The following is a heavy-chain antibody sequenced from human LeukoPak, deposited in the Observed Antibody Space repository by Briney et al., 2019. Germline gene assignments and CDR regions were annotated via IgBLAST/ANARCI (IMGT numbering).Heavy chain of an antibody. CDR1: GITFSDHY. CDR2: ISSGGDSI. CDR3: ARAVPTDPLKYYFDY. Sequence: PGGPLRLSCAASGITFSDHYMSWIRQAPGKGLEWLSYISSGGDSIYYADSVKGRFTISRDNAKNSVSLQMNSLRAEDTAVYYCARAVPTDPLKYYFDYWGQGTLVTVSS. J-gene: IGHJ4*02. V-gene: IGHV3-11*04. D-gene: IGHD4-11*01.